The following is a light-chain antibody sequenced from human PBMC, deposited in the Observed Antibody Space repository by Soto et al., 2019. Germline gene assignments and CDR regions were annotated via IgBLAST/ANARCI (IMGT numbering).Light chain of an antibody. Sequence: QSALTQPASVSGSPGRSITISCTGTSSDVGGYNYVSWYQHHPGKAPKLMIYEVSNRPAGVSNRFSGSKSGNTASLTISGLQAEDEAAYYCTSYTSSSTYVFGTWTKVTFL. CDR3: TSYTSSSTYV. J-gene: IGLJ1*01. V-gene: IGLV2-14*01. CDR2: EVS. CDR1: SSDVGGYNY.